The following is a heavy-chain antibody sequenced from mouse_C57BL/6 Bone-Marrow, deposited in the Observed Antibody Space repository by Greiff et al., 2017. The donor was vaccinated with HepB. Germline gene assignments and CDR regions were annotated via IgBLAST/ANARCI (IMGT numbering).Heavy chain of an antibody. CDR2: IYPRDGST. CDR3: AGPLYYSDSLDD. V-gene: IGHV1-78*01. J-gene: IGHJ2*01. D-gene: IGHD2-12*01. Sequence: QVQVKESDAELVKPGASVKISCKVSGYTFTDHTIHWVKQRPEQGLEWIGYIYPRDGSTKYNEKFKGKATLTADKSSSTAYMQLNSVTSEDAAVYFCAGPLYYSDSLDDWGQGTTLTVSS. CDR1: GYTFTDHT.